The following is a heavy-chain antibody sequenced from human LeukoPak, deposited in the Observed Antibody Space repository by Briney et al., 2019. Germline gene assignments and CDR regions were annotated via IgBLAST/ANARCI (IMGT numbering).Heavy chain of an antibody. Sequence: GASLKVSCKASVYTFTSYYMHWVRQAPGQELECMGIINPSVGITSYAQKFQGRVTMTRDMSTSTVYMERSSLRSEDTCVYYCAREGHSYGRAFDYWGQGPLVSVSS. J-gene: IGHJ4*02. CDR2: INPSVGIT. D-gene: IGHD5-18*01. CDR3: AREGHSYGRAFDY. V-gene: IGHV1-46*01. CDR1: VYTFTSYY.